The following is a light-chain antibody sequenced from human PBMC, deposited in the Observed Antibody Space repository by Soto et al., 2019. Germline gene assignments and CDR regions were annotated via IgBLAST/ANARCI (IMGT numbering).Light chain of an antibody. CDR1: QSISTW. V-gene: IGKV1-5*01. J-gene: IGKJ1*01. CDR2: DAS. Sequence: DIQMTQAPSALSASVGDTVTITCRASQSISTWLAWYQQKPGKAPKLLIYDASSLESGVPSRFIGSRSGTEFTLTISSLQPDDFATYYCQQYDSYPWTFGRGTKVEIK. CDR3: QQYDSYPWT.